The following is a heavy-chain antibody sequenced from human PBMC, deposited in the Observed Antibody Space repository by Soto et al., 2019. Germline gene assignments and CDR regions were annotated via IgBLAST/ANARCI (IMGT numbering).Heavy chain of an antibody. V-gene: IGHV4-39*01. CDR1: GGSISSSSYY. Sequence: QLQLQESGPGLVKPSETLSLTCTVSGGSISSSSYYWGWIRQPPGKGLEWLGSIYYSGSTYYNPSLKSRVTISVDTSKNQFSLKLSSVTAADTAVYYCAGKPRHGAARGWFDPWGQGTLVTVSS. D-gene: IGHD6-6*01. CDR2: IYYSGST. CDR3: AGKPRHGAARGWFDP. J-gene: IGHJ5*02.